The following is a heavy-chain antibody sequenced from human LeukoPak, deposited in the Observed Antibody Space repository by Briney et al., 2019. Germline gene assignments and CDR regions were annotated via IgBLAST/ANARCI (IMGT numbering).Heavy chain of an antibody. CDR1: GYSINNGYC. Sequence: PSETLSLTCAVSGYSINNGYCWGWIRQPPGKGLGWIGNICHTGNTYYNPSLESRVTISVDMSMTQFSLKLTSVTAADTAVYYCARVYSSDRSRFDYWGQGTLVTVSS. CDR2: ICHTGNT. J-gene: IGHJ4*02. V-gene: IGHV4-38-2*01. D-gene: IGHD6-25*01. CDR3: ARVYSSDRSRFDY.